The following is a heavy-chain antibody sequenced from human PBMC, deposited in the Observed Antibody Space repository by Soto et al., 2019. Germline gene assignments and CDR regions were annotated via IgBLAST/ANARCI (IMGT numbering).Heavy chain of an antibody. CDR2: IYSIGST. V-gene: IGHV4-39*01. Sequence: QLQLQESGPGLVKPSETLSLTCTVSGGSISSSSYWGWIRQPQGKGLVWIGSIYSIGSTYYNPSLRRRVTRSVDTSKNQFALTLSSVTAADTAVYYCRRSSRYSTDVWGQGTTVTVSS. D-gene: IGHD6-13*01. CDR3: RRSSRYSTDV. CDR1: GGSISSSSY. J-gene: IGHJ6*02.